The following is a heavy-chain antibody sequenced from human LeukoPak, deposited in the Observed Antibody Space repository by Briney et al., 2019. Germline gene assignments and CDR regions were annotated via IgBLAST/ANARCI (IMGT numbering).Heavy chain of an antibody. CDR3: ARAPYCIGGSCRFDY. J-gene: IGHJ4*02. V-gene: IGHV3-7*03. CDR2: IKQDGSEK. D-gene: IGHD2-15*01. CDR1: GFTSSSYW. Sequence: GGSLRLSCAVSGFTSSSYWMSWVRQAPGKGLEWVANIKQDGSEKYYVDSVKGRFTISRDNAKNSLYLQTNSLRAEDTAVYYCARAPYCIGGSCRFDYWGQGTLVTVSS.